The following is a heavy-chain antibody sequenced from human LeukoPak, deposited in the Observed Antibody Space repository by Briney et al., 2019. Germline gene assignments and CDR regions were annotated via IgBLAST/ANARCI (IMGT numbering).Heavy chain of an antibody. D-gene: IGHD2-15*01. CDR2: IHWNGGRT. CDR1: GFTFDNYG. J-gene: IGHJ6*03. CDR3: ARVLRYCSGGNCYSGGLGYMDV. V-gene: IGHV3-20*04. Sequence: GGSLRLSCAASGFTFDNYGINWVRQAPGKGLEWVSRIHWNGGRTGYADSVKGRFTISRDNAKNSLYLQMNSLRVEDTALYYCARVLRYCSGGNCYSGGLGYMDVWGKGTTVTISS.